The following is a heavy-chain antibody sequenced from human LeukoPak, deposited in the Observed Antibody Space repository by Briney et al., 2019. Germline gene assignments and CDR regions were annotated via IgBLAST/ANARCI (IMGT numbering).Heavy chain of an antibody. CDR1: GFTFSSYG. Sequence: PGGSLRLSCAASGFTFSSYGMSWVRQGPGQGLEWVSAISGSGDSTFYADSVKVRFTISRDNSRSTLYMQMNSLRDEDTALYYCAIMHGYYDGSGYWVQWGQGTLVTVSS. J-gene: IGHJ4*02. CDR3: AIMHGYYDGSGYWVQ. V-gene: IGHV3-23*01. D-gene: IGHD3-22*01. CDR2: ISGSGDST.